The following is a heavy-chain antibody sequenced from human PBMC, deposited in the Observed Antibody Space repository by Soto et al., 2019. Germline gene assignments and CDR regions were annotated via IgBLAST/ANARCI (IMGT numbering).Heavy chain of an antibody. V-gene: IGHV1-69*01. CDR1: GGTFSSYA. Sequence: QVQLVQSGAEVKKPGSSVKVSCKASGGTFSSYAISWVRQAPGQGLEWMGGIIPIFGTANYAQKFQGRVTITADESTSTAYMELSSLRSEDTAVYYCARGDLGYCSGGRCSTYYYYYGMDVWGQEPKVTVSS. CDR3: ARGDLGYCSGGRCSTYYYYYGMDV. D-gene: IGHD2-15*01. CDR2: IIPIFGTA. J-gene: IGHJ6*02.